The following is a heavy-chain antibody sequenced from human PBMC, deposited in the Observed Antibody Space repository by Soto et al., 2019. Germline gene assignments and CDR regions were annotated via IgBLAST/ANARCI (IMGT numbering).Heavy chain of an antibody. CDR1: GYTFTSYA. CDR2: INAGNGNT. Sequence: QVQLVQSGAEVKKPGASVKVSCKASGYTFTSYAMHWVRQAPGQRLEWMGWINAGNGNTKYSQKFQGRGPITSDTSASTAYLALSSLRSADTAVYYCARVDTLIDYWGQGTLVTVSS. CDR3: ARVDTLIDY. V-gene: IGHV1-3*01. J-gene: IGHJ4*02. D-gene: IGHD3-9*01.